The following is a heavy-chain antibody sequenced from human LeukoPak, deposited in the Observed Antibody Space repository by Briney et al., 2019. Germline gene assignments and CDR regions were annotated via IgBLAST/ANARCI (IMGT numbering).Heavy chain of an antibody. D-gene: IGHD3-22*01. CDR1: GGSISSYY. CDR3: AREKRGYYDSSGYYYYYYYMDV. V-gene: IGHV4-59*01. Sequence: SETLSLTCTVSGGSISSYYWSWIRQPPGKGLEWIGYIYYSGSTNYNPSLKSRVTISVDTSKNQFSLKLSSVTAADTAVYYCAREKRGYYDSSGYYYYYYYMDVWGKGTTVTISS. CDR2: IYYSGST. J-gene: IGHJ6*03.